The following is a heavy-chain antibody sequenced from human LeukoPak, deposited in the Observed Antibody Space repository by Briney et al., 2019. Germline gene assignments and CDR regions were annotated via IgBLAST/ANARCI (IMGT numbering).Heavy chain of an antibody. D-gene: IGHD1-26*01. CDR1: GGSTSSSNYY. CDR2: IHYSGNT. CDR3: ARRSGSRLVAYFDY. Sequence: SETLPLTCTVSGGSTSSSNYYWGWIRQPPGKGLEWIGGIHYSGNTYYNPSLKSRVTISIDTSKNQFSLKLSSVTAADTAVYYCARRSGSRLVAYFDYWGQGTLVTVSS. J-gene: IGHJ4*02. V-gene: IGHV4-39*01.